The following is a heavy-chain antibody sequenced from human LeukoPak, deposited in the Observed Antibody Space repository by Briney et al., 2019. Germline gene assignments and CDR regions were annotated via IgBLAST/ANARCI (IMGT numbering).Heavy chain of an antibody. Sequence: GGSLRLSCAASGFTFSTYWMSWGRQAPGGRLEWVANIKQDGSEKYYVDSVKGRFTISRDNAKNSLYLQMNSLRAEDTAMYYCARDSAGNDYWGQGTVITVSS. D-gene: IGHD6-13*01. CDR2: IKQDGSEK. CDR3: ARDSAGNDY. J-gene: IGHJ4*02. V-gene: IGHV3-7*01. CDR1: GFTFSTYW.